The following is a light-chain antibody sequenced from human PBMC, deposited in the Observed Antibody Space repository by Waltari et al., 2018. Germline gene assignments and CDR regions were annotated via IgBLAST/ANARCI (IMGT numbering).Light chain of an antibody. V-gene: IGLV1-44*01. J-gene: IGLJ3*02. CDR2: SSS. CDR3: ASWDDSLNGWV. CDR1: SSNIGSNV. Sequence: QSVLTQPPSASGTPGPRVTISCSGGSSNIGSNVVTWYQQFPGTAPKLLIYSSSQRPSGVPDRFSGSKSGTSASLAISGLQSEDEADFYCASWDDSLNGWVFGGGTKLTVL.